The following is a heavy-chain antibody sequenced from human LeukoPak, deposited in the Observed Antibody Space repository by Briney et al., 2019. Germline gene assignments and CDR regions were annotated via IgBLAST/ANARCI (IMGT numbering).Heavy chain of an antibody. Sequence: SETLSLTCAVYGGSFSGYYWSWIRQPPGKGLEWIGEINHSGSTNYNPSLKIRVTISVDTSKNQFSLKLSSVTAADTAVYYCARVFPMVRGVRPPGLFDYWGQGTLVTVSS. V-gene: IGHV4-34*01. CDR2: INHSGST. J-gene: IGHJ4*02. CDR3: ARVFPMVRGVRPPGLFDY. CDR1: GGSFSGYY. D-gene: IGHD3-10*01.